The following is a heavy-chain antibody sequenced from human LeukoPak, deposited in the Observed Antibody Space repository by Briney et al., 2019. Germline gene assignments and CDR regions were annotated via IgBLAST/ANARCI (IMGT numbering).Heavy chain of an antibody. CDR3: ARDHPLSSSWYPYYMDV. Sequence: GGSLRLSCAASGFTFSSYAMHWVRQAPGKGLEWVAVISYDGSNKYYADSVKGRFTISRDNSKNTLYLQMNSLRAEDTAVYYCARDHPLSSSWYPYYMDVWGKGTTVTVSS. J-gene: IGHJ6*03. V-gene: IGHV3-30-3*01. D-gene: IGHD6-13*01. CDR2: ISYDGSNK. CDR1: GFTFSSYA.